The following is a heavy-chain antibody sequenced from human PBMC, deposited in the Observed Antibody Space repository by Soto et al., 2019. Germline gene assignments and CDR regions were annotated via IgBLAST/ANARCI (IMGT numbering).Heavy chain of an antibody. CDR2: IIPIFGTA. D-gene: IGHD3-3*01. V-gene: IGHV1-69*13. CDR1: GGTFSSYA. Sequence: GASVKVSCKASGGTFSSYAISWVRQAPGQGLEWMGGIIPIFGTANYAQKFQGRVTITADESTSTAYMELSSLRSEDTAVYYCARGGYDFWSGSYYYYGMDVWGQGTTVTVS. CDR3: ARGGYDFWSGSYYYYGMDV. J-gene: IGHJ6*02.